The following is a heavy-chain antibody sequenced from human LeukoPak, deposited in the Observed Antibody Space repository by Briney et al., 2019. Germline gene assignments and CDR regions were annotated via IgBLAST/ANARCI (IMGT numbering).Heavy chain of an antibody. V-gene: IGHV1-3*01. CDR2: INAGNGNT. CDR1: GYTFTSYS. D-gene: IGHD3-22*01. Sequence: GASVKVSCKASGYTFTSYSMHWVRQAPGQRLEWMGWINAGNGNTKYSQKFQGRVTITRDTSASTAYMELSSLRSEDTAVYYCARGEEYYYEEGFDYWGQGTLVTVSS. J-gene: IGHJ4*02. CDR3: ARGEEYYYEEGFDY.